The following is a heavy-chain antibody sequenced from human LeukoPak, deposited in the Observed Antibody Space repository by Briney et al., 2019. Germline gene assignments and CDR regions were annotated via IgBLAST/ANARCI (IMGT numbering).Heavy chain of an antibody. CDR3: ARGYDFWSGYYAFDY. D-gene: IGHD3-3*01. CDR2: IYHSGST. Sequence: SQTLSLTCAVSGGSISSGGYSWSWIRQPPGKGLEWIGYIYHSGSTNYNPSLKSRVTISVDTSKNQFSLKLSSVTAADTAVYYCARGYDFWSGYYAFDYWGQGTLVTVSS. CDR1: GGSISSGGYS. V-gene: IGHV4-30-2*01. J-gene: IGHJ4*02.